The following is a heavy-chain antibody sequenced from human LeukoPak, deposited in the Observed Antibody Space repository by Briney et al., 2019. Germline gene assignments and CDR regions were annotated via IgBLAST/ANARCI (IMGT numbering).Heavy chain of an antibody. CDR3: VRGFTGVVGDH. J-gene: IGHJ4*02. Sequence: SETRSLTCAVYSGSLSGYFWSWIRQPPGKGLEWIGEIKDGGITNYNPSLKSRVTISSDTSKNQLSLRLTSATAADAAIYYCVRGFTGVVGDHWGQGTLVTVSS. CDR1: SGSLSGYF. CDR2: IKDGGIT. D-gene: IGHD3-10*01. V-gene: IGHV4-34*01.